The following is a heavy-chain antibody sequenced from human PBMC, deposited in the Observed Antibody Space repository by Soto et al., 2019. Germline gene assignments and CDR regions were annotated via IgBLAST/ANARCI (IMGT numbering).Heavy chain of an antibody. CDR2: IIPLLKTV. CDR1: VGTFASYS. J-gene: IGHJ6*02. D-gene: IGHD3-3*02. Sequence: QEELVQSGAEVKKPRSSVNVSCNASVGTFASYSITWVRQAPGQRLEWMGEIIPLLKTVNYAQKFHGRVTITGDRSTSTVYMALSRLRSDDTAVYYCARDPVDIFGYMDVCGHGTTVTVS. CDR3: ARDPVDIFGYMDV. V-gene: IGHV1-69*06.